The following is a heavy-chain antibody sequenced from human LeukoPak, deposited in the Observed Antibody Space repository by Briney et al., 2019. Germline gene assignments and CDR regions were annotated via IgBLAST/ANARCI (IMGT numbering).Heavy chain of an antibody. CDR3: ARANWETYGMDV. Sequence: GGSLRLSCAASGFTVSSNYMSWVRQAPGKGLEWVSVIYSGGSTYYADSVKGRFTISRDNSKNTLYLQMNSLRAEDTAVYYCARANWETYGMDVWGQGTTVTVSS. V-gene: IGHV3-66*01. J-gene: IGHJ6*02. D-gene: IGHD7-27*01. CDR1: GFTVSSNY. CDR2: IYSGGST.